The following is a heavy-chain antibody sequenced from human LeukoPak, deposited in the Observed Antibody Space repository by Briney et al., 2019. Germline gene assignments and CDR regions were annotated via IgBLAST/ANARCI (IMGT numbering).Heavy chain of an antibody. J-gene: IGHJ3*02. V-gene: IGHV4-59*08. CDR3: ARRGDAFDI. D-gene: IGHD3-10*01. Sequence: TPSETLSLTCTVSGGSISSYYWSWIRQPPGKGLEWIGYIYYSGSTNYNPSLKSRVTISVDTSKNQLSLKLSSVTAADTAVYYCARRGDAFDIWGQGTMVTVSS. CDR2: IYYSGST. CDR1: GGSISSYY.